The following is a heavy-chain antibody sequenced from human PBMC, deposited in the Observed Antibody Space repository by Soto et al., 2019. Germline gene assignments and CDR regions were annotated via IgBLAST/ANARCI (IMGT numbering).Heavy chain of an antibody. CDR3: ARGDYGDYDFDY. CDR2: IYYSGST. Sequence: PSETLSLTCTVSGGSVSSGSYYWSWIRQPPGKGLEWIGYIYYSGSTNYNPSLKSRVTISVDTSKNQFSLKLSSVTAADTAVYYCARGDYGDYDFDYWGQGTLVTVS. D-gene: IGHD4-17*01. J-gene: IGHJ4*02. V-gene: IGHV4-61*01. CDR1: GGSVSSGSYY.